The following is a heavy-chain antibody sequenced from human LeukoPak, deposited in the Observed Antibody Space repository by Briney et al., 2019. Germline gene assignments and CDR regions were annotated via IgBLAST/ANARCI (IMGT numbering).Heavy chain of an antibody. CDR3: ARDCDSSPCAFDI. Sequence: ASEKLSCKASGYTFTGHYMHWARQALGQALEWMGGLNPNSGGTYYAQMFQGRVTMTRDTSISTAYMELSRLRSDDTAVYYCARDCDSSPCAFDIWGQGTMVTVSS. CDR2: LNPNSGGT. D-gene: IGHD3-22*01. CDR1: GYTFTGHY. V-gene: IGHV1-2*02. J-gene: IGHJ3*02.